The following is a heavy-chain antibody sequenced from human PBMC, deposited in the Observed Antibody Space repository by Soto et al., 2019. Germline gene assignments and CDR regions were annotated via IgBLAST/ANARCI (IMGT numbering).Heavy chain of an antibody. CDR2: ISGSGSKT. Sequence: EVQLLESGGGVVQSGGSLRVSCEVSGFTLSSYAMSWVRQAPGKGLEWVSAISGSGSKTYYAASVKGRFTISRDNSENTVYLQLNSVRVEDTAVYYCARGVVLGGTNYYYYGLGVWGRGTTVTVSS. CDR3: ARGVVLGGTNYYYYGLGV. CDR1: GFTLSSYA. J-gene: IGHJ6*02. V-gene: IGHV3-23*01. D-gene: IGHD3-10*01.